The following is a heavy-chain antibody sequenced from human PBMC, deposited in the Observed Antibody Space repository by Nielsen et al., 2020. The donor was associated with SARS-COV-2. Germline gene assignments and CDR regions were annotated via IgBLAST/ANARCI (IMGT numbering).Heavy chain of an antibody. Sequence: VRQMPWKGLEWVSYISSSSSTIYYADSVKGRFTISRDNAKNSLYLQMNSLRAEDTAVYYCARDSSGWYALTTYYYYGMDVWGQGTTVTVSS. V-gene: IGHV3-48*01. CDR3: ARDSSGWYALTTYYYYGMDV. D-gene: IGHD6-19*01. J-gene: IGHJ6*02. CDR2: ISSSSSTI.